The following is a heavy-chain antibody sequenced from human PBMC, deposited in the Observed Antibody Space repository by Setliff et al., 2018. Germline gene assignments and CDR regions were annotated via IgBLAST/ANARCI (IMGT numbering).Heavy chain of an antibody. CDR3: ARDPLTTNRRRAFDI. CDR2: IYYSGST. Sequence: SETLSLTCTVSGGSISSGGYYCSWIRQHPGKGLEWIGYIYYSGSTYYNPSLKSRVTISVDTSKNQFSLKLSSVTAADTAVYYCARDPLTTNRRRAFDIWGQGTMVTVS. D-gene: IGHD4-17*01. V-gene: IGHV4-31*03. CDR1: GGSISSGGYY. J-gene: IGHJ3*02.